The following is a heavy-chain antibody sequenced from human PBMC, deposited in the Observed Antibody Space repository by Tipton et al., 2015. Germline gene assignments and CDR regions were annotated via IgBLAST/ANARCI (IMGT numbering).Heavy chain of an antibody. Sequence: QSGPEVKKPGASVKVSCKASGYTFTTYYMHWVRQAPGQGLEWMGVINPSDGSTNYAQKFQGRLTITADESTSTAYMELSSLRSEDTAVYYCATYDSSAILDDAVDIWGQGTMVTVSS. D-gene: IGHD3-22*01. CDR3: ATYDSSAILDDAVDI. CDR2: INPSDGST. J-gene: IGHJ3*02. V-gene: IGHV1-46*01. CDR1: GYTFTTYY.